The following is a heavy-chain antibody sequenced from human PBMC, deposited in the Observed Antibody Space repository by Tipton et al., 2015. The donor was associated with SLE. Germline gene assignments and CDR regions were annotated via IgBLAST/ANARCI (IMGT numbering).Heavy chain of an antibody. Sequence: QLVQSGGDLVQPGGSLRLSCATSGFTFNTFWMTWVRQAPGKGLEWVSAITDSGDGANYADSVKGRFTMSRDNSKNTLYLQMNGLRAEDTAVYHCARKGGYTSDVKYYYMDVWGKGTTVTVSS. D-gene: IGHD1-1*01. CDR2: ITDSGDGA. CDR3: ARKGGYTSDVKYYYMDV. V-gene: IGHV3-23*04. J-gene: IGHJ6*03. CDR1: GFTFNTFW.